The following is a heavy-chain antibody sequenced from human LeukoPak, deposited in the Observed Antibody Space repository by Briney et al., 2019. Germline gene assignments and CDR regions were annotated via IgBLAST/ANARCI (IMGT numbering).Heavy chain of an antibody. CDR3: ARGTQLWRTFDY. V-gene: IGHV4-31*03. J-gene: IGHJ4*02. Sequence: SQTLSLTCTVSGGSINSGGYYWTWIRQHPGKGLEWIGYIYYSGSTYYNPSLKSRVTISVDTSKNQFSLKLSSVTAADTAMYYCARGTQLWRTFDYWGQGTLVTVSS. D-gene: IGHD5-18*01. CDR1: GGSINSGGYY. CDR2: IYYSGST.